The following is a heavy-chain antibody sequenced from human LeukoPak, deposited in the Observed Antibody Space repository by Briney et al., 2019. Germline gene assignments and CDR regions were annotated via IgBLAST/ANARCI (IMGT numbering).Heavy chain of an antibody. Sequence: GESLKISCKGSGYSFTSYWIGWVRQMPGKGLEWMGIIYPGDSDTRYSPSFQGQVTISADKSISTAYLQWSSLKASDTAMYYXAXGYCSSTSCYTMVSWFDPWGQGTLVTVSS. CDR2: IYPGDSDT. V-gene: IGHV5-51*01. CDR3: AXGYCSSTSCYTMVSWFDP. D-gene: IGHD2-2*02. J-gene: IGHJ5*02. CDR1: GYSFTSYW.